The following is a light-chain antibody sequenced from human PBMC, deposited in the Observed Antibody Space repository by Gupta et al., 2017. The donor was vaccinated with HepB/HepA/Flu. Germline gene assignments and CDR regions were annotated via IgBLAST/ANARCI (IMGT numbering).Light chain of an antibody. V-gene: IGLV10-54*04. CDR1: NNNVGYQG. CDR3: SAWDSSLNGWV. J-gene: IGLJ3*02. CDR2: RYN. Sequence: QAGLTQPPPVSKGLRQTATLTCTGNNNNVGYQGEVWLQQPQGHPPKVLSFRYNHRPSGISERFSASRSGNTASLTITGLQPEDEANYSCSAWDSSLNGWVFGGGTKLTVL.